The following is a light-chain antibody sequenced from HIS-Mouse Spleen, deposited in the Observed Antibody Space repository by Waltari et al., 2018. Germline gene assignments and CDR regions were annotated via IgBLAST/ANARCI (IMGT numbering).Light chain of an antibody. CDR3: CSYAGSSTWV. V-gene: IGLV2-23*01. J-gene: IGLJ3*02. CDR1: SSDVGSYNL. CDR2: EGS. Sequence: QSALTQPASVSGSPGQSITISCTGTSSDVGSYNLVSWSQQHPGKAPKLMIYEGSTRPSGVSNRFSGSKSGNTASLTISGLQAEDEADYYCCSYAGSSTWVFGGGTKLTVL.